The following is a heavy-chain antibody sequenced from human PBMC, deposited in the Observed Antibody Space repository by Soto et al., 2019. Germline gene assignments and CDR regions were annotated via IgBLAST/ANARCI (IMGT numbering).Heavy chain of an antibody. V-gene: IGHV4-30-4*01. Sequence: PSETLSLTCTVSGASIRSTDYYWSWIRQAPGKGLEWIGYVYYTGSTYYNPSLMSRLTISVDTSKNQFSLKLTSVTAAETAVYYCVRTAREGAVAPHWFDRWGQGTQLTVSS. J-gene: IGHJ5*02. CDR2: VYYTGST. CDR3: VRTAREGAVAPHWFDR. CDR1: GASIRSTDYY. D-gene: IGHD2-21*02.